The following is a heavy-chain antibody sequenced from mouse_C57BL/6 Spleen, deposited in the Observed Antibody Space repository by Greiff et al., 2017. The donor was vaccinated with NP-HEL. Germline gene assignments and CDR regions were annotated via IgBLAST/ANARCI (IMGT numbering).Heavy chain of an antibody. D-gene: IGHD1-1*01. CDR1: GYTFTSYG. J-gene: IGHJ1*03. V-gene: IGHV1-81*01. CDR2: IYPRSGNT. CDR3: ASRTVVARWYFDV. Sequence: QVHVKQSGAELARPGASVKLSCKASGYTFTSYGISWVKQRTGQGLEWIGEIYPRSGNTYYNEKFKGKATLTADKSSSTAYMELRSLTSEDSAVYFCASRTVVARWYFDVWGTGTTVTVSS.